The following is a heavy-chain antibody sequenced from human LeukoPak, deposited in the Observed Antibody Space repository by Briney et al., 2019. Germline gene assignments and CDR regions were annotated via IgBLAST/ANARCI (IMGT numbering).Heavy chain of an antibody. V-gene: IGHV4-34*01. CDR1: GGSFSGYY. CDR2: INHSGST. Sequence: SETPSLTCAVYGGSFSGYYWSWIRQPPGKGLEWIGEINHSGSTNYNPSLKSRVTISVDTSKNQFSLKLSSVTAADTAVYYCARGRSHYDILTGYYLLGFFGYWGQGTLVTVSS. CDR3: ARGRSHYDILTGYYLLGFFGY. D-gene: IGHD3-9*01. J-gene: IGHJ4*02.